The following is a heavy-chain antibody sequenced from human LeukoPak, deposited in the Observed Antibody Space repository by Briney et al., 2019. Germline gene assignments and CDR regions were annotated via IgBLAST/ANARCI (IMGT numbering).Heavy chain of an antibody. V-gene: IGHV4-59*01. CDR2: IHYTGST. CDR1: GGSISGDY. Sequence: PSETLSLTCSVSGGSISGDYWSWIRQPLGTGLEWVGYIHYTGSTNYNPSLKSRVTISVDTSKNQFSLKLNSVTAADTAVYYCARLQGGSTAVFDYWGQGTLVSVSS. D-gene: IGHD1-26*01. J-gene: IGHJ4*02. CDR3: ARLQGGSTAVFDY.